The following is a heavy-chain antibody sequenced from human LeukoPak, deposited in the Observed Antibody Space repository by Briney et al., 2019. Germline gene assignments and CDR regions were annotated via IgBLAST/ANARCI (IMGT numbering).Heavy chain of an antibody. CDR3: ARASGERWELHSGGSFDY. Sequence: ASVKVSCKASGYTFTSYDINWVRQATGQGLEWMGWMNPNSGNTGYAQKFQGRVTITRNTSISTAYMELSSLRSEDTAVYYCARASGERWELHSGGSFDYWGQGTLVTVSS. V-gene: IGHV1-8*03. D-gene: IGHD1-26*01. CDR2: MNPNSGNT. CDR1: GYTFTSYD. J-gene: IGHJ4*02.